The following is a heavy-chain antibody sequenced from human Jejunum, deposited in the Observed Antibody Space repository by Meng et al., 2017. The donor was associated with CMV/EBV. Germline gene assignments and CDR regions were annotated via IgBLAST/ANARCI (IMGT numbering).Heavy chain of an antibody. CDR2: ISANGGST. J-gene: IGHJ4*02. Sequence: LSCAAWGFTFSSYSMTWVRQAPGKGLEWVSAISANGGSTYYTDSVKGRFTISRDNSKNTLYLQLDSLTAEDTAVYYCAKDIQVLVYWGQGTLVTVSS. V-gene: IGHV3-23*01. CDR3: AKDIQVLVY. CDR1: GFTFSSYS. D-gene: IGHD1-1*01.